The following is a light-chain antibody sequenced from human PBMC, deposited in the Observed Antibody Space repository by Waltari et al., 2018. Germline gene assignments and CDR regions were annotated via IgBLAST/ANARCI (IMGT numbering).Light chain of an antibody. V-gene: IGLV2-14*03. CDR3: SSYTTSSTVYV. CDR1: SSDVGTYDY. CDR2: DVT. J-gene: IGLJ1*01. Sequence: QSALTQPASVSGSPGQSIPISCTGTSSDVGTYDYVSWYQQPPGKAPTLMIYDVTKRSSWMANRVSGSKSGKTASLTIAGLQAEDEADYYCSSYTTSSTVYVFGTGTKVTVL.